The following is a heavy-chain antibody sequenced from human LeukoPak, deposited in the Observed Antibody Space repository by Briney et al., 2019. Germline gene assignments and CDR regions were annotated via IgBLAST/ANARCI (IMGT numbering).Heavy chain of an antibody. V-gene: IGHV3-7*05. D-gene: IGHD2/OR15-2a*01. CDR3: ASTTISPVGGMDV. Sequence: GGSLRLSCAASGFTFSSYWMSWVRQAPGKGLEWVANIKQDGSEKYYVDSVKGRFTISRDSAKNSLYLQVNSLRAEDTAVYYCASTTISPVGGMDVWGQGTTVTASS. CDR1: GFTFSSYW. J-gene: IGHJ6*02. CDR2: IKQDGSEK.